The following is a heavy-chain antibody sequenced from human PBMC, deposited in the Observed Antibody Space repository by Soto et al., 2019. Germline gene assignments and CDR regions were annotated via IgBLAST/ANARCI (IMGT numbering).Heavy chain of an antibody. CDR1: GDSVSSNSAA. V-gene: IGHV6-1*01. D-gene: IGHD6-19*01. J-gene: IGHJ5*02. Sequence: LSLTFAISGDSVSSNSAAWNWIRQSPSKGLEWLGRTYYRSKWYNDYAVSVKSRITINPDTSKNQFSLQLNSVTPEDTAVYYCARERAAFIAVASNWFDPWGQGTPVTVSS. CDR2: TYYRSKWYN. CDR3: ARERAAFIAVASNWFDP.